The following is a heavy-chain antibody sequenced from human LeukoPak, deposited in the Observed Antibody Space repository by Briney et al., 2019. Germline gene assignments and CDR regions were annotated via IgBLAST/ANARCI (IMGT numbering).Heavy chain of an antibody. CDR2: IYWDDDK. V-gene: IGHV2-5*02. CDR3: ARTTVTTAFHI. J-gene: IGHJ3*02. D-gene: IGHD4-17*01. Sequence: SGPTLVKSTQTLTLTCTFSGFSLSTSGVGVGWIRQPPGKALEWLALIYWDDDKRYSPSLKSRLTITKDTSKNQVALTMTNMDPVDTATYYCARTTVTTAFHIWGQGTMVTVSS. CDR1: GFSLSTSGVG.